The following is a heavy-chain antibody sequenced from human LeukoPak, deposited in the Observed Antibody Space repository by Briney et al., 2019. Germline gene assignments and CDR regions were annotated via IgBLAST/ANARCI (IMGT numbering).Heavy chain of an antibody. D-gene: IGHD1-26*01. CDR2: ISGGGEGT. CDR3: AKATGSYPSNPFDY. CDR1: GFTFSSYA. J-gene: IGHJ4*02. Sequence: GGSLRLSCAASGFTFSSYAMNWVRQAPGKGLEWVSGISGGGEGTFYADSVKGRFTISRDISKSTLFLQMNSPRVEDTAVYYCAKATGSYPSNPFDYWGQGTLVAPSS. V-gene: IGHV3-23*01.